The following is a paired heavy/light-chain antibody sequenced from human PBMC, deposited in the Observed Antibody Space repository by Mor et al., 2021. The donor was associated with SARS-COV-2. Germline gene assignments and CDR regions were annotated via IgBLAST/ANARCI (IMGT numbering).Light chain of an antibody. V-gene: IGKV3-20*01. CDR3: QQYGSSPHT. CDR1: HSVSRNY. Sequence: EIVLTQSPGTLSLSPGERATLSCRASHSVSRNYLAWYHQKPGQAPRLLIYSASSRATGVPDRFSGSGSGTDFTLTISRLEPEDFAVYFCQQYGSSPHTFGQGTKLEIK. CDR2: SAS. J-gene: IGKJ2*01.
Heavy chain of an antibody. CDR1: GGSIISSSYY. V-gene: IGHV4-39*07. Sequence: QLQLQESGPGLVKPSETLSLTCTVSGGSIISSSYYWGWIRQPPGKGLEWIGSIHYSGSTYSNPSLKSRVTISVDTSKNQFSLKLSSMTAADTAVYFCARNINWFGELSGWFDPWGQGTLVTVSS. D-gene: IGHD3-10*01. CDR2: IHYSGST. J-gene: IGHJ5*02. CDR3: ARNINWFGELSGWFDP.